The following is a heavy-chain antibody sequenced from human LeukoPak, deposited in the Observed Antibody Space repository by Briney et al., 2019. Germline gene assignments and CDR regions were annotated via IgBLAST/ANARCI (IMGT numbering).Heavy chain of an antibody. CDR3: ASIPGIAVAGYGYGY. CDR1: GGSISSSSYY. J-gene: IGHJ4*02. V-gene: IGHV4-39*07. CDR2: IYYSGST. Sequence: PSETLSLTCTVSGGSISSSSYYWGWIRQPPEKGLEWIGSIYYSGSTYYNPSLKSRVTISVDTSKNQFSLKLNSVTAADTAVYYCASIPGIAVAGYGYGYWGQGTLVTVSS. D-gene: IGHD6-19*01.